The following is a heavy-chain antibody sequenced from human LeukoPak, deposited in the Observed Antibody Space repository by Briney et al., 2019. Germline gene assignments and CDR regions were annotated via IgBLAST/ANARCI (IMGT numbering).Heavy chain of an antibody. CDR2: ISPDNGNT. Sequence: ASVKVSCKVSGNTFSTYGISWVRQAPGQGLEWMGWISPDNGNTNYAQNLQGRVTLTADTSTSTAYMEPRSLRSDDTAMYYCARLYTSSWYRVDDYWGQGTLVTVSS. J-gene: IGHJ4*02. D-gene: IGHD6-13*01. CDR3: ARLYTSSWYRVDDY. V-gene: IGHV1-18*01. CDR1: GNTFSTYG.